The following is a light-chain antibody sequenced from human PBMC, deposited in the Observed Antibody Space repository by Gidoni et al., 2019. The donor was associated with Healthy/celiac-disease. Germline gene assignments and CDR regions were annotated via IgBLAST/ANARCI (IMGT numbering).Light chain of an antibody. V-gene: IGKV3-15*01. CDR1: QSVSSN. CDR2: GAS. J-gene: IGKJ2*01. CDR3: QQYPNWPPLYT. Sequence: EIVRTQAPATLSVSPGERATLSCRASQSVSSNLAWYQQKPGQAPRLLIYGASTRATGIPARFSGSGSGTEFPLTISSLQSEDFAVYYCQQYPNWPPLYTFGQGTKLEIK.